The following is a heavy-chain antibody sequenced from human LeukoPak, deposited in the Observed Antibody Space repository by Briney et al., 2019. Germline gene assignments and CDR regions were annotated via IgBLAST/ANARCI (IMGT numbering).Heavy chain of an antibody. Sequence: GSLRLSCAASGFIFSSYSMNWVRQLPGKGLEWIGNIHSSGNSFCNPSLKSRVTISVDTSKNQFSLKLSSVTAADTAVYYCEKDSHLDVWGQGTTVTVSS. J-gene: IGHJ6*02. V-gene: IGHV4-59*04. CDR1: GFIFSSYS. D-gene: IGHD2-15*01. CDR2: IHSSGNS. CDR3: EKDSHLDV.